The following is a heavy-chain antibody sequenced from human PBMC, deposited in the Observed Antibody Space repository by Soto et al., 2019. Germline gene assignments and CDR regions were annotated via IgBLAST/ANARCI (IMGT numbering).Heavy chain of an antibody. D-gene: IGHD3-9*01. V-gene: IGHV3-15*01. CDR3: TTGIYYDILTGYHNVAY. CDR1: GFNLSHPW. J-gene: IGHJ4*02. Sequence: LRLSCAASGFNLSHPWMTWVRQAAGKGLEWVGRIKSKTDGGTADYATPVKSRLTISRDDTKNTVYLQMNSLKTADTAVYYCTTGIYYDILTGYHNVAYWGQGTLVTVSS. CDR2: IKSKTDGGTA.